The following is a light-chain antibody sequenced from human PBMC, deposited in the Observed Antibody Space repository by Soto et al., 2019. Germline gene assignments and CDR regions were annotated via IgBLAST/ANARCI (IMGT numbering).Light chain of an antibody. Sequence: QPVLTQSPSASASLGASVKLTCTVSSGHSSYAIAWHQQQPEKGPRYLMKLNSDGSHNKGDGIPDRFSGSSPGTDRYLTISSLQSEDEADYYCQTWGTGIVVFGGGTKLTVL. J-gene: IGLJ2*01. CDR3: QTWGTGIVV. V-gene: IGLV4-69*01. CDR2: LNSDGSH. CDR1: SGHSSYA.